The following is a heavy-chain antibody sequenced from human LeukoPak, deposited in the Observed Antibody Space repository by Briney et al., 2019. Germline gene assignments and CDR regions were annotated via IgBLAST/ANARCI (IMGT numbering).Heavy chain of an antibody. V-gene: IGHV3-30*02. CDR1: GFTFSSYG. Sequence: GGSLRLSCAASGFTFSSYGMHWARQAPGKGLEWVAFIRYDGSNKYYADSVKGRFTISRDNSKNTLYLQMNSLRAEDTAVYYCANDPPYYYDSSGYYPQDWGQGTLVTVSS. J-gene: IGHJ4*02. CDR2: IRYDGSNK. CDR3: ANDPPYYYDSSGYYPQD. D-gene: IGHD3-22*01.